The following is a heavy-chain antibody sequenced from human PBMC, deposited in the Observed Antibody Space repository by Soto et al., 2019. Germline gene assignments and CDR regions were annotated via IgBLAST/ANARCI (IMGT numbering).Heavy chain of an antibody. CDR1: GYSFSSYW. Sequence: PGESLKISCKGSGYSFSSYWIGWVRQMPGKGLEWMGIIYPGDSDTRYSPSFQGQVTISADKSISTAYLQWSSLKASDTAMYYCAGGGYSNYVGYYYYGMDVWGQGTTVTVSS. D-gene: IGHD4-4*01. V-gene: IGHV5-51*01. J-gene: IGHJ6*02. CDR3: AGGGYSNYVGYYYYGMDV. CDR2: IYPGDSDT.